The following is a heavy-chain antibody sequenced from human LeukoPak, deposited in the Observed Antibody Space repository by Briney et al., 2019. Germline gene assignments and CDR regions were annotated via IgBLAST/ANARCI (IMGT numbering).Heavy chain of an antibody. J-gene: IGHJ1*01. CDR2: MNPNSGNT. CDR1: GYTFTSYD. V-gene: IGHV1-8*01. CDR3: ARCCSGGSCHTRTAEYFQH. D-gene: IGHD2-15*01. Sequence: GASVKVSCKASGYTFTSYDINWVRQATGQGLEWMGWMNPNSGNTGYAQKFQGRVTMTRNTSISTAYMELSSLRSEDTAVYYCARCCSGGSCHTRTAEYFQHWGQGTLVTVSS.